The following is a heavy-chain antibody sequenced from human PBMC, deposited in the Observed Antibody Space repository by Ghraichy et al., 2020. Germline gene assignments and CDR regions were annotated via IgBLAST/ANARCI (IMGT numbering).Heavy chain of an antibody. CDR1: GGSFSGYY. CDR3: AGREGLAVFDY. CDR2: INHSGST. J-gene: IGHJ4*02. Sequence: SETLSLTCAVYGGSFSGYYWSWIRQPPGKGLEWIGEINHSGSTNYNPSLKSRVTISVDTSKNQFSLKLSSVTAADTAVYYCAGREGLAVFDYWGQGTLVTVSS. V-gene: IGHV4-34*01. D-gene: IGHD6-19*01.